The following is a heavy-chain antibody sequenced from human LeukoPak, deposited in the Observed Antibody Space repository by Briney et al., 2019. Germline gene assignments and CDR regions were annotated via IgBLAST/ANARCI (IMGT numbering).Heavy chain of an antibody. V-gene: IGHV4-4*07. Sequence: SETLSLTCTVSGGSISSYYWSWIRQPAGKGLEWIGRIYTSVTTHYNPSLKSRVTISVDTSKNQFSLKLSSVTAADTAVYYCARVRTYYDFWSGSSYYYYMDVWGKGTTVTVSS. D-gene: IGHD3-3*01. CDR1: GGSISSYY. CDR3: ARVRTYYDFWSGSSYYYYMDV. CDR2: IYTSVTT. J-gene: IGHJ6*03.